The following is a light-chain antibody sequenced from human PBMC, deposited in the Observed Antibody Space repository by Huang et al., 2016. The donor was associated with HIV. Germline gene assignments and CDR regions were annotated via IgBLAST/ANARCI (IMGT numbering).Light chain of an antibody. CDR1: QSVSSY. V-gene: IGKV3-11*01. CDR2: DAS. Sequence: EIVLTQSPATLSLSPGERATLSCRASQSVSSYLAWYQQRPGQAPRLLIYDASNMATGIPPRFSGSGAGTDFPLTISSLEPEDFAVYYCQQRSNWPPLTFGGGTKVEIK. J-gene: IGKJ4*01. CDR3: QQRSNWPPLT.